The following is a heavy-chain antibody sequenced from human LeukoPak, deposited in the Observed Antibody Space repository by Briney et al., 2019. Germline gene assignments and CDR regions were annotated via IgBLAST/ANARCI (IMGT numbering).Heavy chain of an antibody. V-gene: IGHV3-30-3*01. CDR2: ISYDGSNK. D-gene: IGHD3-22*01. J-gene: IGHJ4*02. CDR3: ARGSITMIVGPYYFDY. CDR1: GFTFSSYA. Sequence: PGGSLRLSCAASGFTFSSYAMHWVRQAPGKGLEWVAVISYDGSNKYYADSVKGRFTISRDNSKNTLYLQMNSLRAEDTAVYYSARGSITMIVGPYYFDYWGQGTLVTVSS.